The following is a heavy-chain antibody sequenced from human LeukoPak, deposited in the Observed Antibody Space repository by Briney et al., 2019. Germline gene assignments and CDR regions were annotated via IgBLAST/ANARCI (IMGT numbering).Heavy chain of an antibody. J-gene: IGHJ1*01. V-gene: IGHV4-34*01. CDR1: GGSFSGYY. D-gene: IGHD6-6*01. CDR3: ARGPAPTYSSSSKYFQH. Sequence: PSETLSLTCAVYGGSFSGYYWSWIRQPPGKGLEWIGEINHSGGTNYNPSLKSRVTISVDTSKNQFSLKLSSVTAADTAVYYCARGPAPTYSSSSKYFQHWGQGTLVTVSS. CDR2: INHSGGT.